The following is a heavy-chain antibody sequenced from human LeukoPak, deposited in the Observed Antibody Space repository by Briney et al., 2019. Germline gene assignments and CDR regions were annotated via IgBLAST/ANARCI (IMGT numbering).Heavy chain of an antibody. J-gene: IGHJ1*01. D-gene: IGHD5-18*01. Sequence: GGSQRLSCAASGFTFSSYSMNWVRQAPGKGLEWVSSISSSSSYIYYADSVKGRFTISRDNAKNSLYLQMNSLRAEDTAVYYCARGPDTAMDFAEYFQHWGQGTLVTVSS. CDR2: ISSSSSYI. CDR3: ARGPDTAMDFAEYFQH. CDR1: GFTFSSYS. V-gene: IGHV3-21*01.